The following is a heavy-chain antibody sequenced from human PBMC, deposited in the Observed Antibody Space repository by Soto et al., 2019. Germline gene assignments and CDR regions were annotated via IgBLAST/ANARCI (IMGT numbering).Heavy chain of an antibody. J-gene: IGHJ4*02. CDR3: AKDAGSTVYFIAS. D-gene: IGHD2-8*01. CDR1: GFTFRTYA. V-gene: IGHV3-30*18. Sequence: QVQVVESGGGVVQPGRSLRLSCAASGFTFRTYAMHWVRQAPGKGLEWVAVISHDGSNTDYGDSVKGRFTISRDNSKSTLSLQMNSLRPEDTGVYYCAKDAGSTVYFIASWGQGTLVSVSS. CDR2: ISHDGSNT.